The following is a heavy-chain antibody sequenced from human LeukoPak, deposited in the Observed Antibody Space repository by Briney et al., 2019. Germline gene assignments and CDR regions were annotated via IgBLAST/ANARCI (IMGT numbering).Heavy chain of an antibody. J-gene: IGHJ4*02. V-gene: IGHV4-61*05. CDR3: ARGVGTARY. CDR2: IYYSGST. D-gene: IGHD5-18*01. Sequence: SETLSLTCTVSGYSISSGYYWGWIRQPPGKGLEWIGYIYYSGSTNYNPSLKSRVTISVDTSKNQFSLKLSSVTAADTAVYYCARGVGTARYWGQGTLVTVSS. CDR1: GYSISSGYY.